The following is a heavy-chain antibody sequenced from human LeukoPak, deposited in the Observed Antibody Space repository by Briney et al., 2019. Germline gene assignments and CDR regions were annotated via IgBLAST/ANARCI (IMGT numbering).Heavy chain of an antibody. Sequence: SETLSLTCTVSGGSISSSSYYWGWVRQPPGTGLEWIGSIYYSGSTYYNPSLKSRVTISVDTSKNQFSLKLSSVTAADTAVYYCARIRDYYYDSSGYYYFDYWGQGTLVTVSS. CDR1: GGSISSSSYY. D-gene: IGHD3-22*01. CDR2: IYYSGST. V-gene: IGHV4-39*01. CDR3: ARIRDYYYDSSGYYYFDY. J-gene: IGHJ4*02.